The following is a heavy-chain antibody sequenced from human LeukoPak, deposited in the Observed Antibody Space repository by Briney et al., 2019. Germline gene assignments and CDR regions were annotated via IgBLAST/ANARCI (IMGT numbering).Heavy chain of an antibody. Sequence: ASVKVSCKASGYTFTSYGISWVRQAPGQGLEWMGWMNPNSGNTGYAQKFQGRVTMTRNTSISTAYMELSSLRSEDTAVYYCARVSGYWSEFDYWGQGTLVTVSS. CDR3: ARVSGYWSEFDY. D-gene: IGHD3-22*01. CDR2: MNPNSGNT. J-gene: IGHJ4*02. CDR1: GYTFTSYG. V-gene: IGHV1-8*02.